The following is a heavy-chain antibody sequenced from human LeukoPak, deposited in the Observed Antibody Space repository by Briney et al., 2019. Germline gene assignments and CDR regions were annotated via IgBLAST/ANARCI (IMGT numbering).Heavy chain of an antibody. Sequence: ASVKVSCKASGYTFTSYGISWVRQAPGQGLEWMGWISAYNGNTNYAQKLQGRVTITTDTSTSTAYMELRSLRSDDTAVYYCARGGIVVVPAVEDPGFDPWGQGTLVTVSS. CDR2: ISAYNGNT. V-gene: IGHV1-18*01. CDR1: GYTFTSYG. D-gene: IGHD2-2*01. J-gene: IGHJ5*02. CDR3: ARGGIVVVPAVEDPGFDP.